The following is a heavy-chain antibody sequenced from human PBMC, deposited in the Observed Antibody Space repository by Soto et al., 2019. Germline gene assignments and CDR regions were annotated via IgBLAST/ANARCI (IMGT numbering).Heavy chain of an antibody. J-gene: IGHJ6*02. CDR1: GFTFSSYA. Sequence: EGSLRLSCAASGFTFSSYAMSWVRQAPGKGLEWVSAISGSGGSTYYADSVKGRFTISRDNSKNTLYLQMNSLRAEDTAVYYCGTSPSSYYYYYGMDVWGQGTTVTVSS. V-gene: IGHV3-23*01. CDR3: GTSPSSYYYYYGMDV. D-gene: IGHD2-2*01. CDR2: ISGSGGST.